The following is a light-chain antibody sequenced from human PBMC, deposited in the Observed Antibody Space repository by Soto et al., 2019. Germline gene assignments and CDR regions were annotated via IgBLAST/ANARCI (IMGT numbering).Light chain of an antibody. J-gene: IGKJ1*01. Sequence: EIVMTQSPATLSVSPGERATLSCRASQTVSRNLAWYQQKPGQAPRLLIHSASTRATGVPARFSGSGSGTEFTLTVSSLQAEDFAVYFCQQSNIWPWTFGQGTRVE. V-gene: IGKV3-15*01. CDR1: QTVSRN. CDR2: SAS. CDR3: QQSNIWPWT.